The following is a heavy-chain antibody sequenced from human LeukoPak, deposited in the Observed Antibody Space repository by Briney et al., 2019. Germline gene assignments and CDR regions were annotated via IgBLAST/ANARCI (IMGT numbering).Heavy chain of an antibody. CDR2: IYYSGST. V-gene: IGHV4-59*01. CDR3: ASCVVVTATKYFQH. D-gene: IGHD2-21*02. CDR1: GVSISSYY. Sequence: SETLSLTCTVSGVSISSYYGSWIRQPPGKGLEWIEDIYYSGSTNYNPSLKSRVTISVDTSKNQFSLKLSSVTAADTAVYYCASCVVVTATKYFQHWGQGTLVTVSS. J-gene: IGHJ1*01.